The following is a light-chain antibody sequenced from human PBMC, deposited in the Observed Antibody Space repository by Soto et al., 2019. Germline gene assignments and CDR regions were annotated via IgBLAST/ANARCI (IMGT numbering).Light chain of an antibody. Sequence: EIVLTQSPATLSLSPGERATLTCRASQGFGNYLAWYQQKPGQAPRLLIYDASTRPTGIPARFSGSGSGTDFTLTISSLEPEDFAVYYCQQRSNWPRTFGQGTKLEIK. CDR2: DAS. V-gene: IGKV3-11*01. J-gene: IGKJ2*01. CDR1: QGFGNY. CDR3: QQRSNWPRT.